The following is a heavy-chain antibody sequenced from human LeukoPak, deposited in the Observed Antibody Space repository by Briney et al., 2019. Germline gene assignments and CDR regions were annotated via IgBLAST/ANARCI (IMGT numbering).Heavy chain of an antibody. J-gene: IGHJ6*03. CDR3: AKDIGRVDTASTYMDV. CDR2: INWNGGST. CDR1: GFTFDDYG. V-gene: IGHV3-20*04. Sequence: PGGSLRLSCAASGFTFDDYGMSWVRQAPGKGLEWVSGINWNGGSTGYADSVKGRFTISRDNAKNSLYRQMNSLRAEDTALYYCAKDIGRVDTASTYMDVWGKGTTVTISS. D-gene: IGHD5-18*01.